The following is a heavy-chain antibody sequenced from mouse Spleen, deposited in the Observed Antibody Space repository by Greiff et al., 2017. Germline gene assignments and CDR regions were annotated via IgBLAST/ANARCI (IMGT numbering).Heavy chain of an antibody. D-gene: IGHD1-1*01. CDR1: GFSFTSYG. V-gene: IGHV2-6*01. CDR3: NYGSSYPFAY. Sequence: VQLQQSGPGLVAPSQSLSITCTVSGFSFTSYGVDWVRQSPGKGLEWLGVIWGGGSTNYNSALKSRLSISKDNSKSQVFLKMNSLQTDDTAMYYCNYGSSYPFAYWGQGTLVTVSA. CDR2: IWGGGST. J-gene: IGHJ3*01.